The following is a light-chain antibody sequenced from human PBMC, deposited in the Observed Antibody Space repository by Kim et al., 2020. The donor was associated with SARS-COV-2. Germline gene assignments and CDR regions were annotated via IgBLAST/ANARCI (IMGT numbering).Light chain of an antibody. CDR2: DNY. Sequence: GQKVTISCSGSSSNIGNYHVSWYQQFPGAAPKLLIYDNYGRHSGIPDRFSGSKSGTSATLGITGLQTGDEAEYYCGAWDSSLGAVVFGGGTQLTVL. J-gene: IGLJ2*01. CDR1: SSNIGNYH. V-gene: IGLV1-51*01. CDR3: GAWDSSLGAVV.